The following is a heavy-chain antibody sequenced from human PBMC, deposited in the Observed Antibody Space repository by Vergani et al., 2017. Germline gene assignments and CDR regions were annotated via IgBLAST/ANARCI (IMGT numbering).Heavy chain of an antibody. CDR3: AKHFRGWCIDS. CDR1: GFTLSNYD. J-gene: IGHJ4*02. CDR2: IQFDGSNQ. D-gene: IGHD4/OR15-4a*01. V-gene: IGHV3-30*02. Sequence: QVQLVESGGGVVQRGGSLSLSCATSGFTLSNYDMQWICQGPGKGREFVTFIQFDGSNQYYADSVKGRFTLSRDFSQNTLYLQMNSLETDDTATYYCAKHFRGWCIDSGGQGTQVIVSS.